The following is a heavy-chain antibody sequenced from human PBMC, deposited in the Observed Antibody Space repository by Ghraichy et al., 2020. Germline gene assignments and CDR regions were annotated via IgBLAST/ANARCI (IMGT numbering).Heavy chain of an antibody. Sequence: SVKVSCKASGGTFSSYAISWVRQAPGQGLEWMGGIIPIFGTANYAQKFQGRVTITADESTSTAYMELSSLRSEDTAVYYCARDTGGSGYYYKFNWFDPWGQGTLVTVSS. CDR3: ARDTGGSGYYYKFNWFDP. CDR1: GGTFSSYA. J-gene: IGHJ5*02. D-gene: IGHD3-22*01. CDR2: IIPIFGTA. V-gene: IGHV1-69*13.